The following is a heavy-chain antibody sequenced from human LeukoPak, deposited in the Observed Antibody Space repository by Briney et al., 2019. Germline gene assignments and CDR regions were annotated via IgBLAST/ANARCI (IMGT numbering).Heavy chain of an antibody. J-gene: IGHJ4*02. CDR1: GATFTSYA. CDR2: IIPIFGIA. V-gene: IGHV1-69*04. Sequence: SVKVSCKASGATFTSYAIGWVRQAPGQGLEWMGRIIPIFGIANYAQKSKGRVTITAYKSTSTAYMELSSLRSEDTAVYYCARSRINCGGDCYLLFGYWGQGTLVTVSS. D-gene: IGHD2-21*02. CDR3: ARSRINCGGDCYLLFGY.